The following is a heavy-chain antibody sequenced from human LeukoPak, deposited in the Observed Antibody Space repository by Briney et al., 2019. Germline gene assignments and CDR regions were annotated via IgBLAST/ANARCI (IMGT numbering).Heavy chain of an antibody. CDR2: IDPPGSDK. Sequence: PGGSLRLSCAASGVTFSSYWISSVRQAPGKGLEWVANIDPPGSDKYYVDSVKGRFTISRDNAKNSLYLQMNSLRAEDTAVYYCASIPTTVTEVPGRGQGTLVTVSS. V-gene: IGHV3-7*01. CDR1: GVTFSSYW. CDR3: ASIPTTVTEVPG. J-gene: IGHJ4*02. D-gene: IGHD4-17*01.